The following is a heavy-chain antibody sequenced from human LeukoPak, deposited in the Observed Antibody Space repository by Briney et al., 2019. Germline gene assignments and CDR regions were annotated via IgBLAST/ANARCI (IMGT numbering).Heavy chain of an antibody. V-gene: IGHV4-61*01. CDR2: IFYRGST. D-gene: IGHD1-14*01. CDR1: GDSVSSGSYS. J-gene: IGHJ6*02. CDR3: ARARNYYYYLDV. Sequence: LSETLSLTCTVSGDSVSSGSYSWSWIRQPPGKGLEWIGYIFYRGSTSYNPSLKSRLTISANSSKNQFSLRLSSVTAADTAVYYCARARNYYYYLDVWGQGTTVTVSS.